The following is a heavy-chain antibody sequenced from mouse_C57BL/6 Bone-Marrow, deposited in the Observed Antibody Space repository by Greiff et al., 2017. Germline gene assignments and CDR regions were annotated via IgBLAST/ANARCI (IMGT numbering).Heavy chain of an antibody. CDR1: GFSLTSYG. Sequence: QVQLQQSGPGLVQPSQSLSITCTVSGFSLTSYGVHWVRQSPGKGLEWLGVIWSGGSTDYNAAFISRLSISKDNSKSQVFFKMNSLQADDTAIYYCARSYTAGYFDVWGRGTTVTVSS. J-gene: IGHJ1*03. V-gene: IGHV2-2*01. CDR3: ARSYTAGYFDV. CDR2: IWSGGST.